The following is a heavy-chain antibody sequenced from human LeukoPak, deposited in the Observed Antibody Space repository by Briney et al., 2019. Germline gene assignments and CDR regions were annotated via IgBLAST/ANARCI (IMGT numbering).Heavy chain of an antibody. Sequence: GGSLRLSCAASGFTFSSYGMHWVRQAPGKGLEWVAFIRYDGSNKYYADSVKGRFTISRDNSKNTLYLQMNSLRAEDTAVYYCARVKSRPTIFGNFDYWGQGTLVTVSS. D-gene: IGHD3-3*01. CDR3: ARVKSRPTIFGNFDY. J-gene: IGHJ4*02. V-gene: IGHV3-30*02. CDR1: GFTFSSYG. CDR2: IRYDGSNK.